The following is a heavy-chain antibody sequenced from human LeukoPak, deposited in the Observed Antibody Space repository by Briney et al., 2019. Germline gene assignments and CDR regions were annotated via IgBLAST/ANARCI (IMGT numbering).Heavy chain of an antibody. Sequence: GGSLRLSCAASGFTFSSYSMNWVRQAPGKGLEWVSSISSSSSYIYYADSVKGRFTISGDNAKNSLYLQMNSLRAEDTAVYYCAREYSGSYSGVYYYYYYGMDVWGQGTTVTVSS. CDR2: ISSSSSYI. D-gene: IGHD1-26*01. CDR1: GFTFSSYS. J-gene: IGHJ6*02. V-gene: IGHV3-21*01. CDR3: AREYSGSYSGVYYYYYYGMDV.